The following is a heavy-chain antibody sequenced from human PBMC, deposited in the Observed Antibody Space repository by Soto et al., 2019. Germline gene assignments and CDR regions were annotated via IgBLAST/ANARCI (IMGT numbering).Heavy chain of an antibody. D-gene: IGHD5-18*01. Sequence: PSETLSLTCTVSGGSISSYYWSWIRQPPGKGLEWIGYIYYSGSTNYNPSLKSRVTISVDTSKNQFSLKLSSVTAADTAVYYCARSHVDTAMVFLYYYGMDVWGQGTKVTVYS. V-gene: IGHV4-59*01. CDR1: GGSISSYY. J-gene: IGHJ6*02. CDR2: IYYSGST. CDR3: ARSHVDTAMVFLYYYGMDV.